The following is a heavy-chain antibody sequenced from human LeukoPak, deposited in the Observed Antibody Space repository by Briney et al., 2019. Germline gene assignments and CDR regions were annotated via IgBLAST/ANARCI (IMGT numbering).Heavy chain of an antibody. J-gene: IGHJ3*01. CDR3: ARPPYGSEHAFDV. D-gene: IGHD3-10*01. CDR1: GYRFTNYW. CDR2: IYPGDSDT. Sequence: GESLKISCKGSGYRFTNYWIGWVRPMPGKGLEWMGIIYPGDSDTRYSPSFQGQVTISADKSISTAYLQWSSLKASDTAMYYCARPPYGSEHAFDVWGQGTMVTVSS. V-gene: IGHV5-51*01.